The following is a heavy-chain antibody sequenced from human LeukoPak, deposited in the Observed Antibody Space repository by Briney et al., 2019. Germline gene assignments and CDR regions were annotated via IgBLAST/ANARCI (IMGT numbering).Heavy chain of an antibody. CDR2: IFYSGST. J-gene: IGHJ4*02. CDR3: ARSTQDSSTSFDF. D-gene: IGHD6-19*01. V-gene: IGHV4-59*01. CDR1: GGSISTSY. Sequence: PSETLSLTCAVSGGSISTSYWSWLRQPPGKGLEWIGYIFYSGSTRYNPSLKSRVTISVDTSKNQFSLNLISVTAADTAVYFCARSTQDSSTSFDFWGQGTLVTVSS.